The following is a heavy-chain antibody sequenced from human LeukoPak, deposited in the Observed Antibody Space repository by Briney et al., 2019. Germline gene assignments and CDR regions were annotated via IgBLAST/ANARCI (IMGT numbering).Heavy chain of an antibody. CDR1: GFTFSSYG. J-gene: IGHJ5*02. V-gene: IGHV3-30*18. CDR2: IQYDGSNE. Sequence: GRTLRRSCAASGFTFSSYGMHWVRQAPGKGLEWVAYIQYDGSNEQYADSVKGRFSISRDSSKNILYLQMHSLRAEDTAVYYCAKDRPYISSWDGCSPPWGQGTLVTVSS. D-gene: IGHD6-13*01. CDR3: AKDRPYISSWDGCSPP.